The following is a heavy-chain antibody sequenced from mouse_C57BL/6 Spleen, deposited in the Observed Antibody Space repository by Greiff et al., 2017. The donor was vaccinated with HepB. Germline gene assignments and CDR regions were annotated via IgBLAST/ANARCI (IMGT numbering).Heavy chain of an antibody. D-gene: IGHD2-3*01. CDR2: INPNNGGT. CDR3: AREEAYDGYFDV. V-gene: IGHV1-26*01. Sequence: EVQLQQSGPELVKPGASVKISCKASGYTFTDYYMNWVKQSHGKSLEWIGDINPNNGGTSYNQKFKGKATLTVDKSSSTAYMELRSLTSEDSAVYYCAREEAYDGYFDVWGTRTTVTVSS. CDR1: GYTFTDYY. J-gene: IGHJ1*03.